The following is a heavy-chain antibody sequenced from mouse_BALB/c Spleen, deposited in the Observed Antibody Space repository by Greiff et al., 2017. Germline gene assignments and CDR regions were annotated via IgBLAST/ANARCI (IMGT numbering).Heavy chain of an antibody. CDR3: ARQEELLRALDY. Sequence: DVMLVESGGGLVKPGGSLKLSCAASGFTFSSYAMSWVRQTPEKRLEWVATISSGGSYTYYPDSVKGRFTISRDNAKNTLYLQMSSLRSEDTAMYYCARQEELLRALDYWGQGTTLTVSS. V-gene: IGHV5-9-3*01. D-gene: IGHD1-1*01. CDR2: ISSGGSYT. J-gene: IGHJ2*01. CDR1: GFTFSSYA.